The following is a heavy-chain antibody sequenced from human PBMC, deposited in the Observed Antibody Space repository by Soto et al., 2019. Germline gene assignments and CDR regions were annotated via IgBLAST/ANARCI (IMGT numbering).Heavy chain of an antibody. Sequence: GSLRLSCAASGFTFSSYWMHWVRQAPGKGLVWVSRISPDGSATNYADSVKGRFTISRDNAKNTLYLQMNSLRAEDTAVFYCGRGGSDSPMAPGYWGQGTLVT. J-gene: IGHJ4*02. CDR2: ISPDGSAT. CDR3: GRGGSDSPMAPGY. V-gene: IGHV3-74*01. CDR1: GFTFSSYW. D-gene: IGHD5-18*01.